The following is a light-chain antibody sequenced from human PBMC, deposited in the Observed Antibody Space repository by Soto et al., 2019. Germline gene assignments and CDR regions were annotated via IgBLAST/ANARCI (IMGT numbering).Light chain of an antibody. J-gene: IGLJ2*01. Sequence: QSALTQPASVSGSPGQSITISCTGTSSDVGGYNYVSWYQQHPGKAPKLMIYDVSNRPSGVSNRFSGSKSGNTASLTISGPQAEDEADYYCSSYTSSSPRVFGGGTKVTVL. V-gene: IGLV2-14*01. CDR3: SSYTSSSPRV. CDR1: SSDVGGYNY. CDR2: DVS.